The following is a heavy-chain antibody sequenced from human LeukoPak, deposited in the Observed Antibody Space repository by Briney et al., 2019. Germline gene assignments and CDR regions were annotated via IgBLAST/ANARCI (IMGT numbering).Heavy chain of an antibody. V-gene: IGHV2-5*02. CDR1: GFSRNTSGVG. J-gene: IGHJ4*02. CDR3: AHRRQYYDSSGYYYDDS. D-gene: IGHD3-22*01. Sequence: SGPTLANPTQTLTLTCNFSGFSRNTSGVGVGWIRQPPGKALEWLSLIYWDDDKRYSPALKSRLTITKDTSKNQVVLTMTNMGPVDTATYYCAHRRQYYDSSGYYYDDSWGQGTLVTVSS. CDR2: IYWDDDK.